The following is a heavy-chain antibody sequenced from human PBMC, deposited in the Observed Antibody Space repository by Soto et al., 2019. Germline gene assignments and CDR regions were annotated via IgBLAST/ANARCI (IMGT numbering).Heavy chain of an antibody. CDR3: TTEAPTGDGLSGGY. CDR2: IKSKTDGGTT. CDR1: GFTFSNAW. D-gene: IGHD7-27*01. J-gene: IGHJ4*02. Sequence: GGSLRLSCAASGFTFSNAWMSWVRQAPGKGLEWVGRIKSKTDGGTTDYAAPVKGRFTISRDDSKNTPYLQMNSLKTEDTAVYYCTTEAPTGDGLSGGYWGQGTLVTVSS. V-gene: IGHV3-15*01.